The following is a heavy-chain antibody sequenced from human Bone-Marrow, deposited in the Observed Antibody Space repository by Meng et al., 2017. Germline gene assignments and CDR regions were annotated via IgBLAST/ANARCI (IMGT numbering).Heavy chain of an antibody. V-gene: IGHV4-30-4*01. CDR3: ARDRGGYGDISY. J-gene: IGHJ4*02. D-gene: IGHD4-17*01. CDR2: IYYSAST. CDR1: GSSISSGDYY. Sequence: QVQLQDSGSGLVKPSQTLSHACTVSGSSISSGDYYWSWIRQPPGKGLEWIGYIYYSASTYYNPSLKSRVTISVDTSKNQFSLKLSSVTAADTAVYYCARDRGGYGDISYWGQGTLVTVSS.